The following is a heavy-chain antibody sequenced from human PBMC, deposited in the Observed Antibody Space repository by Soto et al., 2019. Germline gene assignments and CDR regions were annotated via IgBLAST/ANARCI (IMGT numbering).Heavy chain of an antibody. CDR2: INHSGST. Sequence: SEILSLTCAVYGGSFSGYYWSWIRQPPGKGLEWIGEINHSGSTNYNPSLKSRVTISVDTSKNQFSLKLSSVTAADTAVYYCARGSKATYYYDSSGYNYWGQGTLVTVSS. V-gene: IGHV4-34*01. CDR3: ARGSKATYYYDSSGYNY. CDR1: GGSFSGYY. J-gene: IGHJ4*02. D-gene: IGHD3-22*01.